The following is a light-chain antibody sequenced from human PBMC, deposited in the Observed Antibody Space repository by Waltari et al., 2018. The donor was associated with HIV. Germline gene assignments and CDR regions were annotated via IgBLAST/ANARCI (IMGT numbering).Light chain of an antibody. J-gene: IGKJ3*01. Sequence: DIQLTQSPSSVSASVGDTVTITCRASQGLDAWLAWYQHKPGMAPKLLIYGISTLESGVPSRFSGSGSGTDFTLTIRSLQPEDFATYFCQQGDRYPFTFGPGTKVDIK. CDR2: GIS. CDR1: QGLDAW. V-gene: IGKV1-12*01. CDR3: QQGDRYPFT.